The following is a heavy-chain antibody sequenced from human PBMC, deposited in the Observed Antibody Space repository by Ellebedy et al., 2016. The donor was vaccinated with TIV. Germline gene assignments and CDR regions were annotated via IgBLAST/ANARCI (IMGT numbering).Heavy chain of an antibody. V-gene: IGHV3-23*01. CDR3: AKDPVTMVRGVISSNWFDP. J-gene: IGHJ5*02. Sequence: GESLKISXAASGFTFSSYAMSWVRQAPGKGLEWVSAISGSGGSTYYADSVKGRFTISRDNSKNTLYLQMNSLRAEDTAVYYCAKDPVTMVRGVISSNWFDPWGQGTLVTVSS. CDR2: ISGSGGST. D-gene: IGHD3-10*01. CDR1: GFTFSSYA.